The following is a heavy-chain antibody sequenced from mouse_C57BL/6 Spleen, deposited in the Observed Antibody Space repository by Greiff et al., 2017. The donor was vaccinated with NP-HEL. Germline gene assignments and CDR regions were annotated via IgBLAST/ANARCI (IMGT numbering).Heavy chain of an antibody. CDR3: ARGGRDYDDLWYFDV. CDR2: IYPRSGNT. V-gene: IGHV1-81*01. CDR1: GYTFTSYG. J-gene: IGHJ1*03. D-gene: IGHD2-4*01. Sequence: QVQLQQSGAELARPGASVKLSCKASGYTFTSYGISWVKQRTGQGLEWIGEIYPRSGNTYYNEKFKGKATLTADKSSSTAYMELRSLTSEDSAVYFCARGGRDYDDLWYFDVWGTGTTVTVSS.